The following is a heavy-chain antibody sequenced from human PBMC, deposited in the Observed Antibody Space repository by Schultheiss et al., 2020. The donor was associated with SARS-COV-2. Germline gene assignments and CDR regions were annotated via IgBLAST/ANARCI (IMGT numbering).Heavy chain of an antibody. CDR2: ISYDGTNK. CDR1: GFTFSGYG. J-gene: IGHJ4*02. Sequence: GGSLRLSCAASGFTFSGYGMHWVRQAPGKGLEWVAVISYDGTNKYYADSVKGRFTISRDNSKNTLYLQMNSLRADDTAVYYCGRSGYSYGSDYWGQGTLVTVSS. D-gene: IGHD5-18*01. V-gene: IGHV3-30*03. CDR3: GRSGYSYGSDY.